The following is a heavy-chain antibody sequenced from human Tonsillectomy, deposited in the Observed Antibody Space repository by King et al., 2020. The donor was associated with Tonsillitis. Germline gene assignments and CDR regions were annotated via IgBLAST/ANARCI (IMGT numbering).Heavy chain of an antibody. CDR3: ARASAVAGTVDY. CDR2: MNPNSGNT. Sequence: VQLVESGAEVKKPGASVKVSCKASGYTFTSNDINWVRQATGQGLEWVGWMNPNSGNTGYTQNFQGRVTMTRNTSISTAYMELSSLRSEDTAVYYCARASAVAGTVDYWGQGTLVTVSS. CDR1: GYTFTSND. D-gene: IGHD6-19*01. V-gene: IGHV1-8*01. J-gene: IGHJ4*02.